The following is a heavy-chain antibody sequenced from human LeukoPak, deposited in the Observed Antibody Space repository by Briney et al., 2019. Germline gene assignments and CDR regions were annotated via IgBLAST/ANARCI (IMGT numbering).Heavy chain of an antibody. Sequence: SETLSFTGTGSGVSISSYYWSWIRQPAGKGLEWIGRIYTSGSTNYNPSLKSRVTMSVDTSKNQFSLKLSSVTAADTALYYCARAGGRDGFNWDLAFDYWGQGTLVTVSS. D-gene: IGHD5-24*01. CDR3: ARAGGRDGFNWDLAFDY. V-gene: IGHV4-4*07. CDR2: IYTSGST. J-gene: IGHJ4*02. CDR1: GVSISSYY.